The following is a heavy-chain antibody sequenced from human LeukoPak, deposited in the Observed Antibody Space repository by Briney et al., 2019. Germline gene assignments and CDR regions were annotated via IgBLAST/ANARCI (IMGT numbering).Heavy chain of an antibody. D-gene: IGHD6-19*01. CDR1: GGSFSGYY. CDR2: INHSGST. J-gene: IGHJ4*02. CDR3: ARTNIGYSSGWYGN. Sequence: PSETLSLTCAVYGGSFSGYYWSWIRQPPGKGLEWIGEINHSGSTNYNPSLKSRVTISVDTSKNQFSLKLSSVTAADTAVYYCARTNIGYSSGWYGNWGQGTLVTVSS. V-gene: IGHV4-34*01.